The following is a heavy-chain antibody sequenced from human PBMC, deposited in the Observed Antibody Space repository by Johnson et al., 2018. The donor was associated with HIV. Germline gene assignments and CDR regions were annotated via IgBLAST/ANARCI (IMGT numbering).Heavy chain of an antibody. CDR1: GFTFDDYG. V-gene: IGHV3-20*04. J-gene: IGHJ3*02. CDR3: ASSITMIVVVTGGAFDI. CDR2: ISGSGGST. D-gene: IGHD3-22*01. Sequence: MQLVESGGGVVRPGGSLRLSCAASGFTFDDYGMSWVRQAPGKGLEWVSAISGSGGSTYYADSVKGRFTISRDNAKNSLYLQMNSLRVEDTALDYCASSITMIVVVTGGAFDIWGQGTMVTVSS.